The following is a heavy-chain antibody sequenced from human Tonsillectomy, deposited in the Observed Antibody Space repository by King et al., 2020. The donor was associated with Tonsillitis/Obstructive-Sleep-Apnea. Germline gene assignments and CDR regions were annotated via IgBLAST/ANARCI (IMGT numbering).Heavy chain of an antibody. J-gene: IGHJ6*03. CDR3: AREEIVVVPAAHYYYYYMDV. D-gene: IGHD2-2*01. Sequence: VQLQQWGAGLLKPSETLSLTCAVYGESFSGYYWSWIRQPPGKGLEWIGEINHSGSTNYNPSLKSRVTISVDTSKNQFSLKLSSVTAADPAVYYCAREEIVVVPAAHYYYYYMDVWGKGTTVTVSS. V-gene: IGHV4-34*01. CDR2: INHSGST. CDR1: GESFSGYY.